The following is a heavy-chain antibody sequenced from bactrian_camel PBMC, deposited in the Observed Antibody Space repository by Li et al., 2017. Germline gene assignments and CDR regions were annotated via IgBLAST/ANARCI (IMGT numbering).Heavy chain of an antibody. J-gene: IGHJ6*01. CDR2: IDSSSRT. CDR1: GYTQSRYC. D-gene: IGHD7*01. Sequence: VQLVESGGGSVQAGGSLRLSCVASGYTQSRYCMGWFRQAPGKEREGVAIIDSSSRTTYEESAEGRFTISKDNAKNTLYLQMNLLKPDDTSMYFCAARSVWCGGAFPGLTDFPSWGQGTQVTVS. CDR3: AARSVWCGGAFPGLTDFPS. V-gene: IGHV3S57*01.